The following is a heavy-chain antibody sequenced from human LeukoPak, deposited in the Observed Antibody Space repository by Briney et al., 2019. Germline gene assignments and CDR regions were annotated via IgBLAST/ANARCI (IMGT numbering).Heavy chain of an antibody. V-gene: IGHV1-2*02. J-gene: IGHJ1*01. CDR1: GYTFTGYY. D-gene: IGHD4/OR15-4a*01. CDR2: INPNSGGT. Sequence: ASVKVSCKASGYTFTGYYMHWVRQAPGQGLEWMGWINPNSGGTNYAQKFQGRVTMTRDTSISTAYMELSRLRSDDTAVYYCARAYGGLKQYFQHWGQGTLVTVSS. CDR3: ARAYGGLKQYFQH.